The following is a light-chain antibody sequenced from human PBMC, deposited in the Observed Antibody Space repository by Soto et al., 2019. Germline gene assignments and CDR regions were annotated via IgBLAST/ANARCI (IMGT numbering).Light chain of an antibody. CDR2: EVR. CDR3: CSYAGSYTYV. J-gene: IGLJ1*01. CDR1: NNDIGRFDF. Sequence: QSALTQPASVSGSPGQSISISCTGTNNDIGRFDFVSWYQQYPGKSPKLILYEVRARPSGISSRFSGSKSGNTASLTISGLQAEDEADYYCCSYAGSYTYVFGTGTKLTVL. V-gene: IGLV2-14*01.